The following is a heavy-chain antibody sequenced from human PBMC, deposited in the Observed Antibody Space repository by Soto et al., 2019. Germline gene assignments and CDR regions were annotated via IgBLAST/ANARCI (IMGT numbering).Heavy chain of an antibody. CDR2: IYDTGISGYTPST. V-gene: IGHV4-59*01. J-gene: IGHJ6*02. CDR1: GGSITSSY. CDR3: ARGEDAFFYYGLDV. Sequence: QVQLQESGPRLVKPSATLSLTCTVSGGSITSSYWSWIRRPPGKGLEWIAYIYDTGISGYTPSTSYNPSLKSRVTMSVDTSKSQFSLKLNSVTAADTAVYYCARGEDAFFYYGLDVWGQGITVTVSS.